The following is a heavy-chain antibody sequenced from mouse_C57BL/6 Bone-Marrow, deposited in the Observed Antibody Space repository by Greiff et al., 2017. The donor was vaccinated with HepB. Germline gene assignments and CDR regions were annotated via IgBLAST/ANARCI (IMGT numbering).Heavy chain of an antibody. J-gene: IGHJ2*01. Sequence: VKVVESGAELVRPGASVTLSCKASGYTFTDYEMHWVKQTPVHGLEWIGAIDPETGGTAYNQKFKGKAILTADKSSSTAYMELRSLTSEDSAVYYCTRGITFHFDYWGQGTTLTVSS. V-gene: IGHV1-15*01. CDR3: TRGITFHFDY. D-gene: IGHD1-1*01. CDR2: IDPETGGT. CDR1: GYTFTDYE.